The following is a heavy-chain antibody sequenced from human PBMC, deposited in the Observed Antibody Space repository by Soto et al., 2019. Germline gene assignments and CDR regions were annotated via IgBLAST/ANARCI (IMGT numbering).Heavy chain of an antibody. CDR1: GFTFSSYG. D-gene: IGHD6-6*01. V-gene: IGHV3-30*18. Sequence: PGGSLRLSCAASGFTFSSYGMHWVRQAPGKGLEWVAVISYDGSNKYYADSVKGRFTISRDNSKNTLYLQMNSLRAEDTAVYYCAKDRLPGYSSSSSYFDYWGQGTLVTVSS. CDR2: ISYDGSNK. CDR3: AKDRLPGYSSSSSYFDY. J-gene: IGHJ4*02.